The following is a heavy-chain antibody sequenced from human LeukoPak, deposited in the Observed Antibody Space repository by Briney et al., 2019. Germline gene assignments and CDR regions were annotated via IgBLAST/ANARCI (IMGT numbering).Heavy chain of an antibody. V-gene: IGHV1-24*01. CDR3: ATVVYSVVVITISHDAFDI. J-gene: IGHJ3*02. CDR1: GYTLTELS. CDR2: FDPEDGET. Sequence: ASVKVSCKVSGYTLTELSMHWVRQAPGKGLEWMGGFDPEDGETIYAQKFQGRVTMTEDTSTDTAYMELSSLRSEDTAVYYCATVVYSVVVITISHDAFDIWSQGTMVTVSS. D-gene: IGHD3-22*01.